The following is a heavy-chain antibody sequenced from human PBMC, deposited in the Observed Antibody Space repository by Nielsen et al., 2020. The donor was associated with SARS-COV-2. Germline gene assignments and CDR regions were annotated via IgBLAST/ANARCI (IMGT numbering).Heavy chain of an antibody. CDR1: GFSLSTSGMC. V-gene: IGHV2-70*01. Sequence: SGPTLVTPTQTLTLTCTFSGFSLSTSGMCVSWIRQPPGKALEWLALIDWDDDKYYSTSLKTRLTISKDTSKNQVVLTMTNMDPVDTATYYCARSPTDDYDILTGYYYYFDYWGQGTLVTVSS. J-gene: IGHJ4*02. CDR2: IDWDDDK. D-gene: IGHD3-9*01. CDR3: ARSPTDDYDILTGYYYYFDY.